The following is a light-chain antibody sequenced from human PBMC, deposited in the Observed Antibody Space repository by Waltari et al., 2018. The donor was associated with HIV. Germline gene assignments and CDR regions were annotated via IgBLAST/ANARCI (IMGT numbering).Light chain of an antibody. J-gene: IGKJ2*01. CDR2: GAS. CDR1: QSVSSN. CDR3: QQYNNWPPLMYT. V-gene: IGKV3-15*01. Sequence: EIVMTQSPATLSASPGERATLSCRASQSVSSNLAWYQQKPGQAPRLLIYGASTRATGIPARFSGSGSGTEFTLTISSLQSEDFAVYYCQQYNNWPPLMYTFGQGTKLEIK.